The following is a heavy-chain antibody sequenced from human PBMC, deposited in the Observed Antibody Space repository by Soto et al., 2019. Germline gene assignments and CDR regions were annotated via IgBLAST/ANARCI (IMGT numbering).Heavy chain of an antibody. Sequence: PSETLSLTCAVSGGSISSGGYSWSWIRQPPGKGLEWIGYIYYSGSAYYNPSLKSRVTISVDTSKNQFSLKLSSVTAADTAVYFCARDILYRLDYWGQGILVT. V-gene: IGHV4-30-2*05. CDR1: GGSISSGGYS. CDR2: IYYSGSA. CDR3: ARDILYRLDY. J-gene: IGHJ4*02. D-gene: IGHD3-9*01.